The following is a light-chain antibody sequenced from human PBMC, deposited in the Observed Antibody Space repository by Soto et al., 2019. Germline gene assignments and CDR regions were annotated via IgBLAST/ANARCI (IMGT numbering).Light chain of an antibody. V-gene: IGLV1-40*01. Sequence: QSVLTQPPSVSGSPGQRVTISCTGSSSNIGAGYDVPWYQQLPGTAPKLLVHGNTDRPSGVPDRFSGSKSGTSAYLAITGLQAEDEADYYCQSYDSSLSGWLVGGGTKLTVL. CDR3: QSYDSSLSGWL. CDR2: GNT. CDR1: SSNIGAGYD. J-gene: IGLJ2*01.